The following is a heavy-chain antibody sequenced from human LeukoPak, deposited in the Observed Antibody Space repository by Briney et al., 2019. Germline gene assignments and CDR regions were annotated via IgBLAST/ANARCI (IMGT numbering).Heavy chain of an antibody. CDR2: INHSGST. V-gene: IGHV4-34*01. J-gene: IGHJ4*02. CDR1: GGSFSGYY. D-gene: IGHD3-9*01. CDR3: VKFARRVRYFDWLPLPHVFPCYFDY. Sequence: KPSETLSLTCAVYGGSFSGYYWSWIRQPPGKGLEWIGEINHSGSTNYNPSLKSRVTISVDTSKNQFSLKLSSVTAADTAVYYCVKFARRVRYFDWLPLPHVFPCYFDYWGQGTLVTVSS.